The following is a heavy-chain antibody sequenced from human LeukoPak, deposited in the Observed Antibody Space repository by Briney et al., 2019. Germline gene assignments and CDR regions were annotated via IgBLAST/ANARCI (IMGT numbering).Heavy chain of an antibody. V-gene: IGHV1-2*06. J-gene: IGHJ3*02. Sequence: ASVKVSCKASGYTFTGYHMHWVRQAPGQGLEWMGRINPNSGGTNYAQKFQGRVTMTRDTSISTAYMELSRLRSDDTAVYYCATEGDSSGYGDAFDIWGQGTMVTVSS. CDR1: GYTFTGYH. CDR2: INPNSGGT. CDR3: ATEGDSSGYGDAFDI. D-gene: IGHD3-22*01.